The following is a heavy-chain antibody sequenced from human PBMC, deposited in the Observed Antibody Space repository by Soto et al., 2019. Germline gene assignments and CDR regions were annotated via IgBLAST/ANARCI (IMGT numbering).Heavy chain of an antibody. CDR2: IYHGGSP. Sequence: SETLSLTCSVSGGSFTTYYWSWLRQPPGKGPEWIGYIYHGGSPNYNPSLKSRVTISLDTSKNQFSLKLSSVTAADTAVYYCARHGSGWTFDYWGQGTLVTVSS. CDR1: GGSFTTYY. V-gene: IGHV4-59*08. J-gene: IGHJ4*02. CDR3: ARHGSGWTFDY. D-gene: IGHD6-19*01.